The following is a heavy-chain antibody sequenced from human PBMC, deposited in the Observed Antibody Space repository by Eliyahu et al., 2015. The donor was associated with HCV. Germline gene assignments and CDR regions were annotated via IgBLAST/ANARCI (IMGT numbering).Heavy chain of an antibody. V-gene: IGHV3-15*01. CDR2: IKSKTDGGXT. CDR1: GFTFXXSW. Sequence: EVQLVESGGGLVKPGGSLRLSCAAXGFTFXXSWMSWVRQAXGKGLEWIGXIKSKTDGGXTDYAAPVKGRFTISRDDSKSTLYLQMNSLKTEDTAVYYCTTGAPGGFDYYLDVWGQGTTVTVSS. CDR3: TTGAPGGFDYYLDV. J-gene: IGHJ6*03. D-gene: IGHD3-10*01.